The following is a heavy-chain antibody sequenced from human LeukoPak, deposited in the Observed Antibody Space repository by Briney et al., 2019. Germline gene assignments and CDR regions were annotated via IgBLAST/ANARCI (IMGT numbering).Heavy chain of an antibody. V-gene: IGHV3-23*01. CDR2: ISGSGGST. CDR1: GFTFSSYA. CDR3: AKDGRVCSGGSCYFWPYY. J-gene: IGHJ4*02. Sequence: GGSLRLSCAASGFTFSSYAMSWVRQAPGKGLKWVSAISGSGGSTYYVDSVKGRFTISRDNSKNTLYLQMNSLRAEDTAVYYCAKDGRVCSGGSCYFWPYYWGQGTLVTVSS. D-gene: IGHD2-15*01.